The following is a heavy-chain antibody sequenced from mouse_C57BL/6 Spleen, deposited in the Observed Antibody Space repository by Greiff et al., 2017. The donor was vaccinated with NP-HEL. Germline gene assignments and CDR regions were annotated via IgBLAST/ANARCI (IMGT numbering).Heavy chain of an antibody. J-gene: IGHJ4*01. D-gene: IGHD2-4*01. CDR3: ATKTGLRLYAMDY. CDR1: GFTFSDYY. V-gene: IGHV5-12*01. CDR2: ISNGGGST. Sequence: EVMLVESGGGLVQPRGSLKLSCAASGFTFSDYYMYWVRQTPEKRLEWVAYISNGGGSTYYPDTVKGRFTISRDNAKNTLYLQMSRLKSEDTAMYYCATKTGLRLYAMDYWGQGTSVTVSS.